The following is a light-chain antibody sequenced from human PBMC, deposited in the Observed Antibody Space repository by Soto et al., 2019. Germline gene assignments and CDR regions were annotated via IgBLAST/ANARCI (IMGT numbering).Light chain of an antibody. CDR2: DVS. V-gene: IGLV2-11*01. J-gene: IGLJ3*02. Sequence: QSALTQPRSVSGSPGQSVTISCTGTNSDIGGYNYVSWYQQHPGKAPKVMIYDVSRRPSGVPDRFSGSKSGNTASLTISGPQAEDEADYYCCSYAGTCNVWVFGGGTKLTVL. CDR3: CSYAGTCNVWV. CDR1: NSDIGGYNY.